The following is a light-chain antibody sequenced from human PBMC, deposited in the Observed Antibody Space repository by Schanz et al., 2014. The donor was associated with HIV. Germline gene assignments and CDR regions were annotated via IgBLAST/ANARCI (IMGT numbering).Light chain of an antibody. CDR3: SSYTSSSTVV. V-gene: IGLV2-14*02. CDR2: EVS. Sequence: QSVLTQPASVSGSPGQSITISCTGTSSDVGSYDLVSWYQQHPGRAPKLLISEVSKRPSGVSSRFSGSKSGSAASLTISGLQAEDEADYYCSSYTSSSTVVFGGGTKLTVL. J-gene: IGLJ2*01. CDR1: SSDVGSYDL.